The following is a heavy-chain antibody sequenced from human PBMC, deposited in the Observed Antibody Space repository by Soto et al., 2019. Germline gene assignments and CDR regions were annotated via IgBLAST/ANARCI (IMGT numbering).Heavy chain of an antibody. V-gene: IGHV3-74*01. CDR2: IDSDGSST. CDR3: AKDAPPLLC. D-gene: IGHD2-2*01. CDR1: GFTFSSYW. Sequence: PGGSLRLSCAASGFTFSSYWMHWVRQVPGKGLVWVSHIDSDGSSTTYADSVKGRFTISRDNSKNTLYLQMNSLRAEDTAVYYCAKDAPPLLCWGQGTLVTVSS. J-gene: IGHJ4*02.